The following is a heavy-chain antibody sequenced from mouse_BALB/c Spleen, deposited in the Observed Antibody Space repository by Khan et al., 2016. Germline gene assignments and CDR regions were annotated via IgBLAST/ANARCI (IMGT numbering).Heavy chain of an antibody. Sequence: QMQLVQSGAELAKPGASVKMSCKASGYTFTSYWMHWVKQRPGQGLEWIGYINPSTGYTEYNQKFKDKATLTADKSSSTAYMQLSSLTSENSAVYYCAGVFAYWGQGTLVTVSA. CDR1: GYTFTSYW. V-gene: IGHV1-7*01. CDR3: AGVFAY. J-gene: IGHJ3*01. CDR2: INPSTGYT.